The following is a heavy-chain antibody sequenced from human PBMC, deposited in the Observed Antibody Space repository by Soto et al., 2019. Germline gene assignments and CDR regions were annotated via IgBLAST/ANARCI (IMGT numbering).Heavy chain of an antibody. CDR2: INYSGSA. Sequence: SETLSLTCTVSSGSISSYNWNWVRQPPGKGLEWIGFINYSGSAHYNPSLKSRVTISLDTSKNQFSLKLNSVTAADTAVYYCARENYYALDYWGPGTLVTVSS. D-gene: IGHD3-10*01. V-gene: IGHV4-59*01. CDR1: SGSISSYN. J-gene: IGHJ4*02. CDR3: ARENYYALDY.